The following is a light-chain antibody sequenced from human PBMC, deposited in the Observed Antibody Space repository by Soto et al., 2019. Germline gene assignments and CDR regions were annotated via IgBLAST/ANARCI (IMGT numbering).Light chain of an antibody. Sequence: QSVLTQPPSVSGAPGQRVNIACTGSNSNIGAGYDVHWYRQSPGTAPKLLLSGHSHRPSGVPDRFSGSKSGTSAFLAITGLQPGDEADYFCQSYASSLSANFVFGTGTKLTVL. V-gene: IGLV1-40*01. CDR1: NSNIGAGYD. CDR2: GHS. J-gene: IGLJ1*01. CDR3: QSYASSLSANFV.